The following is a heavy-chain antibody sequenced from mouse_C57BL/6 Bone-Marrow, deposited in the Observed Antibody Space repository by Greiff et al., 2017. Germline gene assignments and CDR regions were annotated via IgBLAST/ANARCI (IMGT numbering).Heavy chain of an antibody. J-gene: IGHJ1*03. D-gene: IGHD1-1*01. CDR3: ARCHYSSSDYWYFDV. V-gene: IGHV1-63*01. CDR1: GYTFTNYW. Sequence: QVQLQQSGAELVRPGTSVKMSCKASGYTFTNYWIGWAKQRPGHGLEWIGDIYPGGGYTNYNEKFKGKATLTADKSSSSAYMQFSSLTSEDSAIYYCARCHYSSSDYWYFDVWGTGTTVTVSS. CDR2: IYPGGGYT.